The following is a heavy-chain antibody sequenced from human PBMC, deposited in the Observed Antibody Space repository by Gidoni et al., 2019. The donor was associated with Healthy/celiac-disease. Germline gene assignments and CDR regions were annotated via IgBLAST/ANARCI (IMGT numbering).Heavy chain of an antibody. Sequence: EVQLVESGGGLVKPGGSLRPSCAASGFTFSSYSMNWVRQAPGKGLEWVSSISSSSSYIYYADSVKGRFTISRDNAKNSLYLQMNSLRAEDTAVYYCARDPTTGTTYGYYYYGMDVWGQGTTVTVSS. V-gene: IGHV3-21*01. D-gene: IGHD1-7*01. J-gene: IGHJ6*02. CDR3: ARDPTTGTTYGYYYYGMDV. CDR1: GFTFSSYS. CDR2: ISSSSSYI.